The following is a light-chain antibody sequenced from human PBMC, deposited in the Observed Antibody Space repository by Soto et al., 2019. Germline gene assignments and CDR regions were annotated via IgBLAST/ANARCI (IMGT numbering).Light chain of an antibody. J-gene: IGLJ1*01. CDR2: DVS. V-gene: IGLV2-11*01. CDR1: SSDVGGYNY. CDR3: CSYAGSYPSYV. Sequence: QSALTQPRSVSGSPGQSVTISCTGTSSDVGGYNYVSWYQQHPGKAPKLMIYDVSKRPSGVPDRFSGSKSGNTASLTISGLQAEDESDYYFCSYAGSYPSYVFGTGTKLTVL.